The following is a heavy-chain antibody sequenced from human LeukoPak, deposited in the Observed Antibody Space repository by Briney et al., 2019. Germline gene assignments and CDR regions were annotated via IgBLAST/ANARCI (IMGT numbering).Heavy chain of an antibody. CDR3: ARDSHNWNDEDDAFDI. J-gene: IGHJ3*02. V-gene: IGHV4-4*07. CDR1: GGSISGFH. Sequence: SETLSLTCSVSGGSISGFHWSRIRQTAGKGLEWIGRVSTSGNTFYNPSLESRVTMSADTSGIHFSLNLTSVTAADTAVYYCARDSHNWNDEDDAFDIWGQGTMVTVSS. D-gene: IGHD1-1*01. CDR2: VSTSGNT.